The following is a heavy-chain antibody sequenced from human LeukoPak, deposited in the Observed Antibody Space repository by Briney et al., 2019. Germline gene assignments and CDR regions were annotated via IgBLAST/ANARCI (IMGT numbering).Heavy chain of an antibody. D-gene: IGHD6-19*01. CDR2: ILYDGSNK. V-gene: IGHV3-30*02. CDR1: GFTFSSYG. Sequence: PGGSLRLSCAPSGFTFSSYGMHWVRQAPRKGLERVAFILYDGSNKYYADSVKGRFTISRENSKTTLYLQMNSLRAEDTAVYYCAKDRREYSSGWYLDYWGEGTLVTVSS. J-gene: IGHJ4*02. CDR3: AKDRREYSSGWYLDY.